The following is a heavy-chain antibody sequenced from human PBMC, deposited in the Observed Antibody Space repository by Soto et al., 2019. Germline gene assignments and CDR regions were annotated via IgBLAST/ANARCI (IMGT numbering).Heavy chain of an antibody. CDR1: GFTFCSYA. Sequence: GSLTLSCAACGFTFCSYAMSWVRQAPGKGLEWVSAISGSGGSTYYADSVKGRFTISRDNSKNTLYLQMNSLRAEDTAVYYCAKGIVVVVAPPAFDYWGQGTLVTVSS. V-gene: IGHV3-23*01. CDR3: AKGIVVVVAPPAFDY. D-gene: IGHD2-15*01. J-gene: IGHJ4*02. CDR2: ISGSGGST.